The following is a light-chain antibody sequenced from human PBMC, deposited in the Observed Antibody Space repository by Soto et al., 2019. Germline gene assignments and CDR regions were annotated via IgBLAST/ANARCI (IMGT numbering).Light chain of an antibody. V-gene: IGKV3-11*01. CDR2: DSS. CDR3: QQRKNWPPIT. CDR1: QNVDKF. J-gene: IGKJ5*01. Sequence: EVEVTQSQATLSLSPGETATLSCRASQNVDKFLAWYQQRPGQPPRLLIFDSSNRATGVPVRFSGSGSGTVFTLTIGSLEPEDSAVYYCQQRKNWPPITFGQGTRLEIK.